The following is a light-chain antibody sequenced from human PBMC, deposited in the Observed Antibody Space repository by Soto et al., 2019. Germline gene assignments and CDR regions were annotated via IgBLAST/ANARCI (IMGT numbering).Light chain of an antibody. V-gene: IGKV1-5*03. CDR1: QSITNW. CDR3: QQNNSYWT. Sequence: LQMTQSPATLSASVGDSFTITFRASQSITNWLAWYQLKPGKAPKLLIHEASNLHSGVSSRCTGSGSGTDFTLTITSLQPEDVATYYCQQNNSYWTFGQGTKVDIK. J-gene: IGKJ1*01. CDR2: EAS.